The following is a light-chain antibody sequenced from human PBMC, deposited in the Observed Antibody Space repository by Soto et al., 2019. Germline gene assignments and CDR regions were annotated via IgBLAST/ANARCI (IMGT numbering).Light chain of an antibody. CDR1: NSNVGDNT. V-gene: IGLV1-44*01. Sequence: QSVLTQPPSASGTPGQKVTISCSGSNSNVGDNTVNWYQQLPGAAPKLLIYSHNQRPSGVPDRFSGSKSGTSASLAISGLQSEDEADYYCAAWDDSLNGQVFGGGTKLTVL. CDR3: AAWDDSLNGQV. J-gene: IGLJ2*01. CDR2: SHN.